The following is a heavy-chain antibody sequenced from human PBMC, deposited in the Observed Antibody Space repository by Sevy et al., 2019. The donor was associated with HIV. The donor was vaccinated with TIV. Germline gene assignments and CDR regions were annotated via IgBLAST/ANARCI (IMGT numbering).Heavy chain of an antibody. CDR1: RFNFSNYA. Sequence: GGSLRLSCAASRFNFSNYAMHWVRQAPGKGLEWVALILHDGSNEHYAESVKGRFTISRDNSQNTVYLQMNSLRPEDTAVYYCARDRLLSLLDFWGQGTLVTVSS. J-gene: IGHJ4*02. D-gene: IGHD2-21*01. CDR2: ILHDGSNE. V-gene: IGHV3-30*04. CDR3: ARDRLLSLLDF.